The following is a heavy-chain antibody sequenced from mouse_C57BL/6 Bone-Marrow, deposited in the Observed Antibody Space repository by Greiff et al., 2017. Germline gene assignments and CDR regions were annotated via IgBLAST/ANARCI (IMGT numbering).Heavy chain of an antibody. CDR1: GYTFTSYW. Sequence: QVQLQQPGTELVKPGASVKLSCKASGYTFTSYWMHWVKQRPGQGLEWIGNINPSNGGTNYNEKFKSKATLTVDKSSSPASMQLSSLTSEDSAVYSCARRGYYGNPDYAMDYWGQGTSVTVSS. D-gene: IGHD2-1*01. J-gene: IGHJ4*01. CDR3: ARRGYYGNPDYAMDY. CDR2: INPSNGGT. V-gene: IGHV1-53*01.